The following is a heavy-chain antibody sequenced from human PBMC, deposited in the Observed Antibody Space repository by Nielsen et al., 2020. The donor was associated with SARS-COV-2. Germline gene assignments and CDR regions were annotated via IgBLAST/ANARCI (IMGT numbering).Heavy chain of an antibody. CDR2: ISGSGGST. CDR1: GFTFSSYA. CDR3: AKDRHDYGDYYFDN. Sequence: GESLKISCAASGFTFSSYAMSWVRQAPGKGLEWVSAISGSGGSTYYADSVKGRFAISRDNSKNTLYLQMNSLRAEDTAVYYCAKDRHDYGDYYFDNWGQGTLVTVSS. J-gene: IGHJ4*02. D-gene: IGHD4-17*01. V-gene: IGHV3-23*01.